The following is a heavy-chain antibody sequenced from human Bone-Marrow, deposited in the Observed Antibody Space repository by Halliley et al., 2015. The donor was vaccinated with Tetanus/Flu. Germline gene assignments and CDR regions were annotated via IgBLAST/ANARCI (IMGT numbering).Heavy chain of an antibody. CDR2: IRAGGGGT. CDR3: AKTLIDSNYYYYGMDA. V-gene: IGHV3-23*01. J-gene: IGHJ6*02. Sequence: IRAGGGGTHYAESVKGRFTVSRDNSKNTLYLQMDSLGAEDTAVYYCAKTLIDSNYYYYGMDAWGQGTTVAVSS. D-gene: IGHD2-15*01.